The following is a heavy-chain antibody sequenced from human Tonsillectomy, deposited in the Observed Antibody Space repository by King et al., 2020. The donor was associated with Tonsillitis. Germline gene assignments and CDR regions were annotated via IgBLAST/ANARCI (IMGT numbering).Heavy chain of an antibody. CDR1: GFTFFNQD. J-gene: IGHJ5*02. Sequence: VQLVESGGGVVQRGGSLRLSCAASGFTFFNQDMHWVRQAPGKGLEWVAFIRYNGNGKSYADSVKGRFSISRDNSKNTLYLQLDSLRSEDTAIYYCARPLGHRGYSASRSDWFDLWGQGTLVTVSP. D-gene: IGHD5-12*01. V-gene: IGHV3-30*02. CDR3: ARPLGHRGYSASRSDWFDL. CDR2: IRYNGNGK.